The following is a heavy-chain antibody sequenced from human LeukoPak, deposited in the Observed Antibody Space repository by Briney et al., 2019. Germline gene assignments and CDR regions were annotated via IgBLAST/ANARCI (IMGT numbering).Heavy chain of an antibody. V-gene: IGHV3-23*01. D-gene: IGHD3-22*01. CDR1: GFTFSDYR. CDR2: ISGSGGST. Sequence: PGGSLRLSCAASGFTFSDYRMSWVRQAPGKGLEWVSAISGSGGSTYYADSVKGRFTISRDNSKNTLYLQVNSLRAEDTAVYYCAKVRHYYDSSGYYYFDYWGQGTLVTVSS. J-gene: IGHJ4*02. CDR3: AKVRHYYDSSGYYYFDY.